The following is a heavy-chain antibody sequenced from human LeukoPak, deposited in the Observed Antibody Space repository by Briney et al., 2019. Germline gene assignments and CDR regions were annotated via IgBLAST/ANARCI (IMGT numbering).Heavy chain of an antibody. D-gene: IGHD1-26*01. CDR2: ISSSSHYI. V-gene: IGHV3-21*01. CDR3: ARVAYSGSNFDY. CDR1: GFTFSSYT. J-gene: IGHJ4*02. Sequence: PGGSLRLSCAASGFTFSSYTMNWVRQAPGKGLEWVSSISSSSHYIYYADSVKGRFTISRDNAKNSVYLQMNSLRAEDTAVYHCARVAYSGSNFDYWGQGALVTVSS.